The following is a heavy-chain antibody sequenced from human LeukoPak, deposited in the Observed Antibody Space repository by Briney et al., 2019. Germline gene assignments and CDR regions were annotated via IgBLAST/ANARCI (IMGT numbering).Heavy chain of an antibody. CDR1: GYTFTYRY. CDR3: ASSIAARYYFDY. Sequence: GSSVKVSCKASGYTFTYRYLHWVRQAPGQALEWMGWITPFNGNTNYAQKFQDRVTITRDRSMSTAYMELSSLRSEDTVMYYCASSIAARYYFDYWGQGTLVTVSS. D-gene: IGHD6-6*01. J-gene: IGHJ4*02. V-gene: IGHV1-45*02. CDR2: ITPFNGNT.